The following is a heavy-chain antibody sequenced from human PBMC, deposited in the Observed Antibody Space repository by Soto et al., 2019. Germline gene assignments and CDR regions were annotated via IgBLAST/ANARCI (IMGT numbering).Heavy chain of an antibody. V-gene: IGHV3-7*01. J-gene: IGHJ4*02. CDR3: TRYLDF. CDR1: GFTFSTSW. Sequence: PGGSLRLSCAASGFTFSTSWMDWVPQTPGKGLEWVANISQDGSEKNYVDSVKGRFTISRDNAKNSLFLQMSSLTAEDSGLYYCTRYLDFWGQGTLVTVSS. CDR2: ISQDGSEK.